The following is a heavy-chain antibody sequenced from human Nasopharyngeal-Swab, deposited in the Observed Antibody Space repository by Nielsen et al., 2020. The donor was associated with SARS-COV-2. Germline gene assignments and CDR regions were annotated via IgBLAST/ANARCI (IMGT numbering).Heavy chain of an antibody. Sequence: GESLKISCAASGFTFSDHYMDWVRQAPGKGLEWVSAISGSGGSTYYADSVKGRFTISRDNSKNTLYLQMNSLRAEDTAVYYCAKEDYYYYYYMDVWGKGTTVTVSS. V-gene: IGHV3-23*01. CDR1: GFTFSDHY. CDR3: AKEDYYYYYYMDV. J-gene: IGHJ6*03. CDR2: ISGSGGST.